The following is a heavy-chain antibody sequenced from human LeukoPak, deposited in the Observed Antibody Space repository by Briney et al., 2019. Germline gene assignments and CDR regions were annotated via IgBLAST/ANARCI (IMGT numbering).Heavy chain of an antibody. D-gene: IGHD1-1*01. J-gene: IGHJ4*02. CDR2: INPRGGST. V-gene: IGHV1-46*01. CDR3: ARPGERSRRDWNLDQ. Sequence: GASVKVSCKASGYTFTNYYMHWVRQAPGQGLEWMGIINPRGGSTSYTQKFQGRVTMTRDTSTSALYMQLSSLRSEDTAVYYCARPGERSRRDWNLDQWGQGTLVTVSS. CDR1: GYTFTNYY.